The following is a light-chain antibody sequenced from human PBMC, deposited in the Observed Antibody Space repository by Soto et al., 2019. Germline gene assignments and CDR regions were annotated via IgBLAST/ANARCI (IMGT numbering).Light chain of an antibody. V-gene: IGKV1-9*01. J-gene: IGKJ4*01. CDR2: AAS. CDR3: QQLNSYPFLT. CDR1: QGISSY. Sequence: DLQLTQSPSFLSASVGDRVTITCRASQGISSYLAWYQQKPGKAPKLLIYAASTLQSGVPSRFIGSGSGTEFTLTISSRQPEDFATYYCQQLNSYPFLTFGGGTKVEIK.